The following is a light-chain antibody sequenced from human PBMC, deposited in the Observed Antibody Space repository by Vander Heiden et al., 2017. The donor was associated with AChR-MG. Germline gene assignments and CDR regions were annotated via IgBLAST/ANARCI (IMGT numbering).Light chain of an antibody. J-gene: IGKJ2*01. Sequence: DIQMTQSPSSLSASIGDRVTITCRASQRIFSYLNWYQQKPGKDPKLLIYNASTLQGGVPSRFNGSGSGTDFTLTISSLQPEDFATYYCQQTYYFGQGTKMEIK. V-gene: IGKV1-39*01. CDR1: QRIFSY. CDR2: NAS. CDR3: QQTYY.